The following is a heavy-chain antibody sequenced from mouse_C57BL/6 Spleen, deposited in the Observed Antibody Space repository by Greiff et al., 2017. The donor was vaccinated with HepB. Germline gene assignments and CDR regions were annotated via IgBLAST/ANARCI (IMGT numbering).Heavy chain of an antibody. D-gene: IGHD1-1*01. CDR2: IYPGSGNT. J-gene: IGHJ1*03. CDR3: ARNYYYGSSPWYFDV. V-gene: IGHV1-76*01. Sequence: VQLQQSGAELVRPGASVKLSCKASGYTFTDYYINWVKQRPGQGLEWIARIYPGSGNTYYNEKFKGKATLTAEKSSSTAYMQLSSLTSEDSAVYFCARNYYYGSSPWYFDVWGTGTTVTVSS. CDR1: GYTFTDYY.